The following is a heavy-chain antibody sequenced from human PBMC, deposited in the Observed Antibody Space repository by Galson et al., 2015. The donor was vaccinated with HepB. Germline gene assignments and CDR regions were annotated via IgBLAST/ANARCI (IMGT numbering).Heavy chain of an antibody. CDR3: AKDPGPYYYYYMDV. CDR1: GFTFDDYA. J-gene: IGHJ6*03. V-gene: IGHV3-9*01. Sequence: SLRLSCAASGFTFDDYAMHWVRQVTGKGLEWVSGISWNSGSRGYGDSVKGRFTISRDNAKNSLHLQMTSLRPEDTSLYFCAKDPGPYYYYYMDVWGKGTTVTVSS. CDR2: ISWNSGSR.